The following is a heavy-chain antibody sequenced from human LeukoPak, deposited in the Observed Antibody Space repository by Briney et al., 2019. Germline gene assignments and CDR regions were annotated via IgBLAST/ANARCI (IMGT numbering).Heavy chain of an antibody. CDR1: GFTFDDYG. Sequence: PGGSLRLSCAASGFTFDDYGMSWVRQAPGKGLEWVSGINWNGGSTGYADSVKGRFTISRDNAKNSLYLQMNSLRAEDSALYHCARDLYFRSSSWYVGWFDPWGQGTLVTVSS. CDR3: ARDLYFRSSSWYVGWFDP. J-gene: IGHJ5*02. V-gene: IGHV3-20*01. CDR2: INWNGGST. D-gene: IGHD6-13*01.